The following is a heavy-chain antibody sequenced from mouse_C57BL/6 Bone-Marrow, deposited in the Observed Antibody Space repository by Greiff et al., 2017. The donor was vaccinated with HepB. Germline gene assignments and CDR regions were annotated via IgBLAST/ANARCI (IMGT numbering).Heavy chain of an antibody. D-gene: IGHD4-1*01. Sequence: EVMLVESGGGLVKPGGSLKLPCAASGFTFSDYGMHWVRQAPEKGLEWVAYISSGSSTIYYADTVKGRFTISRDNAKNTLFLQMTSLRSEDTAMYYCARLGLDYWGQGTTLTVSS. J-gene: IGHJ2*01. V-gene: IGHV5-17*01. CDR2: ISSGSSTI. CDR3: ARLGLDY. CDR1: GFTFSDYG.